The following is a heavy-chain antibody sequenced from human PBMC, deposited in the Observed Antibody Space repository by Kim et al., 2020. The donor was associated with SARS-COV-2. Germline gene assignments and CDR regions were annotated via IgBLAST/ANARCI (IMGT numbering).Heavy chain of an antibody. CDR3: AREWRINYDILTGYYLFDP. D-gene: IGHD3-9*01. CDR1: GGSISSGSYY. V-gene: IGHV4-61*02. Sequence: SETLSLTCTVSGGSISSGSYYWSWIRQPAGKGLEWIGRIYTSGSTNYNPSLKSRVTISVDTSKNQFSLKLSSVTAADTAVYYCAREWRINYDILTGYYLFDPWGQGTLVTVSS. CDR2: IYTSGST. J-gene: IGHJ5*02.